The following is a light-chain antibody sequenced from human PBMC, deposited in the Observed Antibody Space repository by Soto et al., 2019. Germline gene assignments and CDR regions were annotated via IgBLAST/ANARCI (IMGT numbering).Light chain of an antibody. J-gene: IGLJ2*01. CDR1: NIGRKS. V-gene: IGLV3-21*02. CDR2: DDS. CDR3: QVWDSSSDHVV. Sequence: SYELTQPPSVSVAPGQTARITCGGNNIGRKSVHWYQQKPGQAPLLVVYDDSDRPSGIPERFSGSNSANTATLTISRVEAGDEADYYCQVWDSSSDHVVFGGGTKLTV.